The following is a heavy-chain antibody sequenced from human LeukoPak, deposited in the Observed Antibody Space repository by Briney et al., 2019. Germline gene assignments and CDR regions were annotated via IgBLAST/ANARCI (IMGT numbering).Heavy chain of an antibody. CDR2: ISGSGGST. D-gene: IGHD1-26*01. CDR3: AKRGAEVGATVAPGDY. V-gene: IGHV3-23*01. Sequence: GGSLRLSCAASGFTFASYAMSWVRQAPGKGLEWVSAISGSGGSTYYADSVKGRFTISSDNSKNTLYLQMNSLRAEDTAVYYCAKRGAEVGATVAPGDYWGQGTLVTVSS. CDR1: GFTFASYA. J-gene: IGHJ4*02.